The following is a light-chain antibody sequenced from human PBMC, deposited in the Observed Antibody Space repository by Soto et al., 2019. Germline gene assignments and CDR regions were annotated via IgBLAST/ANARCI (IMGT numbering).Light chain of an antibody. Sequence: EVVMTQSPATLSVSPGERVTLSCRASQSVSNKLAWFQQKPGQAPRLLMSATSTRATGIPARFSGSGSGTEFTLTVSSLQSEDFALYFCHQYDYWPFTFGGGTKV. V-gene: IGKV3D-15*01. CDR3: HQYDYWPFT. CDR2: ATS. CDR1: QSVSNK. J-gene: IGKJ4*01.